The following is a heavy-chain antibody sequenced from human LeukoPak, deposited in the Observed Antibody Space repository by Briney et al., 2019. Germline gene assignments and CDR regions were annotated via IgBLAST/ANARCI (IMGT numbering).Heavy chain of an antibody. CDR2: INPNSGDT. V-gene: IGHV1-2*02. CDR3: ARERYTAYGNFDY. Sequence: ASVKVSCKASGYTCTNHPMHWVRQAPGQGLGWMGWINPNSGDTNYVQKFQGRVTMTRDPSISTAYMELSGLRADDTAVYYCARERYTAYGNFDYWGQGTQVTVSS. J-gene: IGHJ4*02. CDR1: GYTCTNHP. D-gene: IGHD5-12*01.